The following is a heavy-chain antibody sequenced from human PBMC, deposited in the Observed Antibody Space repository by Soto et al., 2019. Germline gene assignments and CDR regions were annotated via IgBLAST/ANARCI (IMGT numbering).Heavy chain of an antibody. V-gene: IGHV1-18*01. Sequence: ASVKVSCKTSGYTYNRYGITWVRQAPGRGLELLGWISCYNHDTIHAQKVQGRLSMATDTSTSTAYMELRSLTSDDTAVYYCARKPSNTSGNKLYRDYWG. CDR3: ARKPSNTSGNKLYRDY. J-gene: IGHJ4*01. D-gene: IGHD2-2*01. CDR1: GYTYNRYG. CDR2: ISCYNHDT.